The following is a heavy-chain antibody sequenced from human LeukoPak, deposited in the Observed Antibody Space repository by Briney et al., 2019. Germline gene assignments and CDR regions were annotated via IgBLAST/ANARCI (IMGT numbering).Heavy chain of an antibody. V-gene: IGHV4-30-2*01. CDR1: GGSISSGGYS. D-gene: IGHD3-3*01. CDR2: IYHSGST. Sequence: PSQTLSLTCAVSGGSISSGGYSWSWIRQPPGKGLEWIGYIYHSGSTYYNPSLKSRVTISVDRSKNQFSLKLSSVTAADTAVYYCARVKGEGFWSGDYPRNWFDPWGQGTLVTVSS. CDR3: ARVKGEGFWSGDYPRNWFDP. J-gene: IGHJ5*02.